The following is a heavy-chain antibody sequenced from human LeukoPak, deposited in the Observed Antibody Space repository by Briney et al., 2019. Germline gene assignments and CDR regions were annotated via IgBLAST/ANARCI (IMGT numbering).Heavy chain of an antibody. CDR1: GGSAGSISSSNYY. Sequence: KSSETLSLTCTVSGGSAGSISSSNYYWGWVRQPPGKGLEWIGSIYYSGSTYYNPSLESRVTISVDTSKNQFSLRLSSVTAADTAVYYCARLADMGFAYWGQGTLVTVSS. J-gene: IGHJ4*02. CDR2: IYYSGST. V-gene: IGHV4-39*01. CDR3: ARLADMGFAY. D-gene: IGHD2-15*01.